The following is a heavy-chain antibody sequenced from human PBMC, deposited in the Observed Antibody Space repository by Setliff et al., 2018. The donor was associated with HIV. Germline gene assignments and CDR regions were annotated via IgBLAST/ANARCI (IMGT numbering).Heavy chain of an antibody. CDR1: GFTFSTYA. Sequence: QPGGSLRLSCAASGFTFSTYAMSWVRQAPGKGLEWVSAISGGGGTTYYADSVKGRFTISRDNSKNTLYLQMESLRAEDTAFYYCARRIWSGYSFDYWGQGTLVTV. CDR3: ARRIWSGYSFDY. CDR2: ISGGGGTT. V-gene: IGHV3-23*01. D-gene: IGHD3-3*01. J-gene: IGHJ4*02.